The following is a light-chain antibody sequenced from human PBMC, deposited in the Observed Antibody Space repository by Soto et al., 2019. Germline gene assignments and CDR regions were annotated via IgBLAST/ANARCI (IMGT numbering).Light chain of an antibody. CDR3: QQYNSYPL. CDR1: QTISSS. V-gene: IGKV1-5*01. CDR2: DAS. Sequence: DIQMTQSPSTLSASVGDRVTITCRASQTISSSLAWYQQKPGKAPKLLIYDASNLESGVPSRFSGSESGTESTLTISSLQPDDFATYYCQQYNSYPLFGGGTKVEIK. J-gene: IGKJ4*01.